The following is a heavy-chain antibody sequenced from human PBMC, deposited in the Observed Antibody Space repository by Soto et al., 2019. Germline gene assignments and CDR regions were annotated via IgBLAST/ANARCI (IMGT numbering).Heavy chain of an antibody. Sequence: QVQLVESGGGVVQPGRSLRLSCAASGFTFSSYGMHWVRQAPVKGLEWVAVISYDGSNKYYADSVKGRFTISRDNSKNTLYLQMNSLRAEDTAVYYCAKPTKGFHSPYYFDYWGQGTLVTVSS. J-gene: IGHJ4*02. CDR2: ISYDGSNK. V-gene: IGHV3-30*18. CDR3: AKPTKGFHSPYYFDY. D-gene: IGHD3-10*01. CDR1: GFTFSSYG.